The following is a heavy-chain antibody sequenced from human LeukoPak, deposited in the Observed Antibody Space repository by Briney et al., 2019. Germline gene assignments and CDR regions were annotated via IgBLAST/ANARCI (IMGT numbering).Heavy chain of an antibody. CDR3: ARGYSSGWYQDVFDI. J-gene: IGHJ3*02. D-gene: IGHD6-19*01. CDR1: GASISSYY. Sequence: SETLSLTCTVSGASISSYYWSWIRQPAGKGLEWIGRIHTSGTTNYNPSLKSRVTILVDKSKNQFSLKLSSVTAADTAVYYCARGYSSGWYQDVFDIWGQGTMVTVSS. CDR2: IHTSGTT. V-gene: IGHV4-4*07.